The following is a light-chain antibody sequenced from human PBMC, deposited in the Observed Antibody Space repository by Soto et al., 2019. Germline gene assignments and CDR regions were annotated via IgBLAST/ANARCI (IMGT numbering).Light chain of an antibody. CDR2: AAS. V-gene: IGKV1-17*01. CDR1: QGIRKD. Sequence: DIQMTQSPSSLSASVGDRVTITCRASQGIRKDLGWYHQKPGKAPKRLFYAASSLQSGVPSRFSGSGSGTEFTLTISSLQPEDFATYYCLQHNSYPWTFGQGTKVEIK. J-gene: IGKJ1*01. CDR3: LQHNSYPWT.